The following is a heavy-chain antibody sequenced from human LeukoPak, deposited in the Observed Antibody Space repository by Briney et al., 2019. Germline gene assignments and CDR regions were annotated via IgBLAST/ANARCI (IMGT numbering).Heavy chain of an antibody. Sequence: PGGSLRLSCAASGFTYSSYEMNWASQPPGKGREWLSYISSSGSNISYAESVKGPFTISRDNAKNSLYLQMNSLRAEDTAVYYCASLVVTGAGLVYWGQGTLVTVSS. V-gene: IGHV3-48*03. CDR1: GFTYSSYE. CDR2: ISSSGSNI. CDR3: ASLVVTGAGLVY. D-gene: IGHD2-2*01. J-gene: IGHJ4*02.